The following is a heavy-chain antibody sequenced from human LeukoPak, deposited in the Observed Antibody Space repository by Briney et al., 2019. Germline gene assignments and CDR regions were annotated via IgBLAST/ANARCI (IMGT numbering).Heavy chain of an antibody. V-gene: IGHV4-39*01. J-gene: IGHJ4*02. CDR2: IYYSGST. CDR1: GGSISSSSYS. D-gene: IGHD4/OR15-4a*01. Sequence: SETLSLTCTVSGGSISSSSYSWGWIRQPPGKGLEWIGSIYYSGSTYYNPSLKSRVTISVDTSKNQFSLKLSSVTAADTAVYYCARRGEGALDYWGQGTLVTVSS. CDR3: ARRGEGALDY.